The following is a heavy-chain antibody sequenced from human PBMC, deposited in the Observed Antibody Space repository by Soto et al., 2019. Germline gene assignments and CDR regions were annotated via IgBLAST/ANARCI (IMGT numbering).Heavy chain of an antibody. V-gene: IGHV1-69*02. CDR3: ARWISPGPLGY. Sequence: SVKVSCKASGGTFSSYTITWVRQAPGQGLEWMGKIIPILGIANYAQKFQGRVTITADKSTSTAYMELSSLRSEDTAVYYCARWISPGPLGYWGQGTLVTVSS. D-gene: IGHD3-16*01. J-gene: IGHJ4*02. CDR2: IIPILGIA. CDR1: GGTFSSYT.